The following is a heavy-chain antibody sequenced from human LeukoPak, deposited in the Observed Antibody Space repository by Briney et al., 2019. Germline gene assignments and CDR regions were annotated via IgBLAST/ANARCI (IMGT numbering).Heavy chain of an antibody. Sequence: PSETLSLTCTVSGGSISSGSYYWSWIRQPAGKGLEWIGRIYTSGSTNYSPSLKSRVTISVDTSKNQFSLKLSSVTAADTAVYYCARWHCSSTSCYAGVWGQGTLVTVSS. CDR1: GGSISSGSYY. CDR3: ARWHCSSTSCYAGV. CDR2: IYTSGST. D-gene: IGHD2-2*01. J-gene: IGHJ4*02. V-gene: IGHV4-61*02.